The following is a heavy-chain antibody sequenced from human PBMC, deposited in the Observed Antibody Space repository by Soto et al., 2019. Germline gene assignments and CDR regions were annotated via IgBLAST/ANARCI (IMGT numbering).Heavy chain of an antibody. V-gene: IGHV1-69*12. J-gene: IGHJ4*02. Sequence: QVQLVQSGAEVKKPGSSVKVSCKASGGTFSSYAISWVRQAPGQGLEWMGGIIPIFGTANYAQKFQGRFTITADESTSTANMELSSLISEDTAVYYWARDVIAAAGTAGWGQGPLVTVSS. D-gene: IGHD6-13*01. CDR3: ARDVIAAAGTAG. CDR1: GGTFSSYA. CDR2: IIPIFGTA.